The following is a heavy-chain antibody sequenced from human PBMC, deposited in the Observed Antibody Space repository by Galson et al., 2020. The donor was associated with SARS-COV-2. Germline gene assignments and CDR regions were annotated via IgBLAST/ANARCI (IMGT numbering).Heavy chain of an antibody. Sequence: GESLKISCAASGLSVRTNYISWVRQAPGKGLEWFSAIYTTGTPFYADSVKGRFTVSRDNSKNTVFLQMNSLRAKDTAVYYCVREGDFSDDSGQSDLDMWGQGTRVTVSS. D-gene: IGHD3-22*01. CDR2: IYTTGTP. CDR1: GLSVRTNY. V-gene: IGHV3-66*01. CDR3: VREGDFSDDSGQSDLDM. J-gene: IGHJ3*02.